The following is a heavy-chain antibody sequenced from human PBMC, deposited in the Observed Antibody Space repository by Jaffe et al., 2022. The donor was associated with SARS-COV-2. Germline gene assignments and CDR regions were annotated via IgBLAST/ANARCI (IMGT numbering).Heavy chain of an antibody. D-gene: IGHD5-18*01. CDR1: GFTFSSYW. V-gene: IGHV3-7*03. J-gene: IGHJ4*02. CDR3: ARDPGGYGYSEYFDY. Sequence: EVQLVESGGGLVQPGGSLRLSCAASGFTFSSYWMSWVRQAPGKGLEWVANIRQDGSEKYYVDSVKGRFTISRDNAKNSLYLQMNSLRAEDTALYYCARDPGGYGYSEYFDYWGQGTLVTVSS. CDR2: IRQDGSEK.